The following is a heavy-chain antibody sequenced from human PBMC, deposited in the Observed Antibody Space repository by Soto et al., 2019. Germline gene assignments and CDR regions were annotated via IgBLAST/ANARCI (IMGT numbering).Heavy chain of an antibody. J-gene: IGHJ3*01. D-gene: IGHD3-22*01. CDR3: SILAYDANGFNVYGHDAFAL. V-gene: IGHV4-39*01. CDR2: ISHTGTA. Sequence: SETLSLACTVSGGSISDNDYYWSWIRQPPGKGLEWIGTISHTGTAYYNPSLESRVAVSVGTSENQFSLNLSSVTAADTAVYYFSILAYDANGFNVYGHDAFALWGQWTMVTVSS. CDR1: GGSISDNDYY.